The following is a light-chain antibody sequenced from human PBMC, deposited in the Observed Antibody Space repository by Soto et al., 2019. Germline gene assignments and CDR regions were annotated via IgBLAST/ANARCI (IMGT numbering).Light chain of an antibody. J-gene: IGKJ1*01. CDR3: QQSYSSPRT. Sequence: DIQMTQSPSSLSASVGDRVTITCRASQYISTYLNWYQQKPGKAPKFLIHAASSLQSGVPSRFSGRGSGTDFTLTISSLQAEDFATYYCQQSYSSPRTFGQGTKVEI. CDR1: QYISTY. V-gene: IGKV1-39*01. CDR2: AAS.